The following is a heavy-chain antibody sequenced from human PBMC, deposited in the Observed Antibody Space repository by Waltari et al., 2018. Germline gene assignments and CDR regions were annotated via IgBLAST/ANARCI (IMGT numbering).Heavy chain of an antibody. D-gene: IGHD5-12*01. CDR3: AREVLPNATIWRSYFDY. CDR1: GGSISSGGSY. Sequence: QVHLQESGPGLVKPSQTLSLSCTVPGGSISSGGSYWSWLRQPSGKGLQWIGYIYSAGSTNYNPSLWSRVTISIDTSKNEFSLKLSSVTAADTAVYYCAREVLPNATIWRSYFDYWGQGSLVTVSS. V-gene: IGHV4-61*09. CDR2: IYSAGST. J-gene: IGHJ4*02.